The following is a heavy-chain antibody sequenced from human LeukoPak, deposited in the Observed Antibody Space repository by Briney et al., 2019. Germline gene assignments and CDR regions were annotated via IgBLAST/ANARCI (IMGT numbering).Heavy chain of an antibody. CDR1: GFTFSSYV. V-gene: IGHV3-30*03. CDR2: ISYDGSNK. Sequence: GRSLRLSCAASGFTFSSYVMHWVRQAPGKGLEWVAVISYDGSNKYYADSVKGRFTISRDNSKNTLYLQMNSLRAEDTAMYYCATLRGVGDKRWLQQIDYWGQGTLVTVSS. J-gene: IGHJ4*02. D-gene: IGHD5-24*01. CDR3: ATLRGVGDKRWLQQIDY.